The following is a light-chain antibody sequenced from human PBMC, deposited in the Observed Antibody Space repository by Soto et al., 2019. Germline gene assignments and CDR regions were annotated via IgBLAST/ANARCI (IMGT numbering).Light chain of an antibody. CDR3: QQANSIPLT. V-gene: IGKV1-12*01. J-gene: IGKJ4*01. Sequence: DIQMTQSPSSVSASVGDRVTITCRASQPISTWLAWYQQKPGKAPKLLIYGATFLESGVPSRFSDSGYETDFSLTISSLQPEDFATYYCQQANSIPLTFGGGTKVEIK. CDR2: GAT. CDR1: QPISTW.